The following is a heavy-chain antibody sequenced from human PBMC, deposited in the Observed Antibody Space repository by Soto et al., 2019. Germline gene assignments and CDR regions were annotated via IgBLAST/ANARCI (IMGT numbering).Heavy chain of an antibody. V-gene: IGHV3-66*01. CDR3: LGHDYGSY. D-gene: IGHD4-17*01. J-gene: IGHJ4*02. Sequence: EVQLVESGGGLVRPGGSLRLSCAASGFTVSSNYVSWVRQAPGKGLEWVSVIYTGGSTYYANSVKGRFTISRDNSKNTVYLHMNSLRAEDTAVYYCLGHDYGSYWGQGTLVTVSS. CDR1: GFTVSSNY. CDR2: IYTGGST.